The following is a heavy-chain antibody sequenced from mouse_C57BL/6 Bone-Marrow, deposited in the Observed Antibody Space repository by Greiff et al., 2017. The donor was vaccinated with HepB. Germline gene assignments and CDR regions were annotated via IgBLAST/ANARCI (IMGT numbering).Heavy chain of an antibody. D-gene: IGHD1-1*01. J-gene: IGHJ2*01. CDR3: TPYYYGSA. CDR1: GFNIKDYY. V-gene: IGHV14-4*01. CDR2: IDPENGDT. Sequence: EVQLQQSGAELVRPGASVKLSCTASGFNIKDYYMHWVKQRPEQGLEWIGWIDPENGDTEYASKFQGKATITADTSSNTAYLQLSILTSEDTAVYYSTPYYYGSAWGQGTTLTVSS.